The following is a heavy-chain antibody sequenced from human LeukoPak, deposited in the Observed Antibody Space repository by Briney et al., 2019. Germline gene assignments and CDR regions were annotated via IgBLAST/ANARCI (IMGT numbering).Heavy chain of an antibody. CDR3: AKCLTSTGTCYFDY. CDR2: ISGSGRNT. Sequence: GGSLRLSCAASGFTFSNYAMSWVRQAPGEGLEWVSAISGSGRNTYYADSVNGRFTISRDNSQNTFFLQMNSLRADDTAIYYCAKCLTSTGTCYFDYWGQGTLVTVSS. J-gene: IGHJ4*02. V-gene: IGHV3-23*01. CDR1: GFTFSNYA. D-gene: IGHD1-1*01.